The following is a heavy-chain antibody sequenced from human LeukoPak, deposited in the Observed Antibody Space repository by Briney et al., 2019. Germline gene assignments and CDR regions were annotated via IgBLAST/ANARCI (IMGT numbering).Heavy chain of an antibody. CDR2: IYYDGSNK. CDR3: ARGGDTYGDYFFNVEDY. V-gene: IGHV3-30*03. D-gene: IGHD4-17*01. Sequence: GGSLRLSCAASGFTFISYAMTWVRKAPGKGLEWVAVIYYDGSNKYYADSVKGRFTISRDNSKNTLYLQMNSLRAEDTAVYYCARGGDTYGDYFFNVEDYWGQGTLVTVSS. J-gene: IGHJ4*02. CDR1: GFTFISYA.